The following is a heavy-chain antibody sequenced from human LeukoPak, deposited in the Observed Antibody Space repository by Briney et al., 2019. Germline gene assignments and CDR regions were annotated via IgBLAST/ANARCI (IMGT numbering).Heavy chain of an antibody. D-gene: IGHD5-12*01. J-gene: IGHJ4*02. V-gene: IGHV1-24*01. CDR1: GYTLTELS. Sequence: ASVKVSCKVSGYTLTELSMHWVRQAPGKGLEWMGGFDPEDGETIYAQKFQGRVTMTEDTSTDTAYMELSSLRSEDTAVYYCATGPWGIVAANYFDYWGQGTLVTVSS. CDR3: ATGPWGIVAANYFDY. CDR2: FDPEDGET.